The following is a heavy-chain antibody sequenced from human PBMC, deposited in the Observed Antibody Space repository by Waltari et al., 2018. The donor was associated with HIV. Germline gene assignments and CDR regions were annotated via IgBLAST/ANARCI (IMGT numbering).Heavy chain of an antibody. CDR3: ANLDSGQAGG. D-gene: IGHD3-16*01. Sequence: QVQLVESGGGVVQPGRSLSLSCAASGFTFSSYGMHWVRQATGKGLEWVAVISSYDGNNKYYADSVKGRLTISRDNSKSTLYLQMNSLRAEDTAVYYCANLDSGQAGGWGQGTLVTVSS. J-gene: IGHJ4*02. V-gene: IGHV3-30*18. CDR1: GFTFSSYG. CDR2: ISSYDGNNK.